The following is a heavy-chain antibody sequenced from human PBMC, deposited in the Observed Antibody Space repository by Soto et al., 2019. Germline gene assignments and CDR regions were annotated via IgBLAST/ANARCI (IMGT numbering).Heavy chain of an antibody. D-gene: IGHD1-26*01. CDR2: ISAYNGNT. V-gene: IGHV1-18*01. CDR1: AYTFTTYG. CDR3: ARDRGSGSTTDFDY. J-gene: IGHJ4*02. Sequence: XSVKVSCNATAYTFTTYGISLVRHTPGQGLEWMGWISAYNGNTNYAQKLQGRVTMTTDTSTSTAYMELRSLRYDDTAVYYCARDRGSGSTTDFDYWGQGTLVTVSS.